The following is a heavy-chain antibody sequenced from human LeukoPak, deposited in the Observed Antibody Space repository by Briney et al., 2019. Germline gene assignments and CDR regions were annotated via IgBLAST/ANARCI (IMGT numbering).Heavy chain of an antibody. CDR3: TTGYYDILTGYSPSDY. D-gene: IGHD3-9*01. CDR2: IRSKAYGGTT. CDR1: GFTFGDYA. Sequence: PGGSLRLSCTASGFTFGDYAMSWFRQAPGKGLEWVGFIRSKAYGGTTEYAASVKGRFTISRDDSKSIAYLQMNSLKTEDTAVYHCTTGYYDILTGYSPSDYWGQGTLVTVSS. J-gene: IGHJ4*02. V-gene: IGHV3-49*03.